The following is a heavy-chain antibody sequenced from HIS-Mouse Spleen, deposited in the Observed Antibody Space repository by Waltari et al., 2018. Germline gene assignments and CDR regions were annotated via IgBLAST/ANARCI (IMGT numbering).Heavy chain of an antibody. J-gene: IGHJ2*01. CDR3: AREIPYSSSWYDWYFDL. CDR2: IYYSGST. D-gene: IGHD6-13*01. Sequence: QLQLQESGPGLVKPSETLSLTCTVSGCSISSSSYYWGWIRQPPGTALEWIGSIYYSGSTYYNPSLKSRVTISVDTSKNQFSLKLSSVTAADTAVYYCAREIPYSSSWYDWYFDLWGRGTLVTVSS. V-gene: IGHV4-39*07. CDR1: GCSISSSSYY.